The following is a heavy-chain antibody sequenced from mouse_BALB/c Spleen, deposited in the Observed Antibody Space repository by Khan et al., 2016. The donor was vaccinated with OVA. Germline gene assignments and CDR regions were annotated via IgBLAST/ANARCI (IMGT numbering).Heavy chain of an antibody. CDR1: GYTFTSSW. Sequence: VQLQQSGSVLVRPGASVKLSCKASGYTFTSSWMHWAKQRPGQGLEWIGEIHPNSGNTNYNEKFKGKATLTVDTSSSTAYVDLSSLTSEDSAVYYCARHGNYGAWFAYWGQGPLVTVSA. CDR3: ARHGNYGAWFAY. D-gene: IGHD2-1*01. J-gene: IGHJ3*01. CDR2: IHPNSGNT. V-gene: IGHV1S130*01.